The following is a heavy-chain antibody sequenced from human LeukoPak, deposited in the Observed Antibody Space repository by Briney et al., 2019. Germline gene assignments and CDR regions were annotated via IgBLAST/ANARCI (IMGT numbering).Heavy chain of an antibody. J-gene: IGHJ3*01. V-gene: IGHV4-59*11. CDR1: GGSISSHY. Sequence: KTSETLFLTCTVSGGSISSHYWTWTRQPPGKGLEWIGYISYIGNTNYSPSLKSRVTISVDTSKNQFSLKLNSVTAADTAVYYCSRDPTTVIKGFDLWGQGTVVTVSS. CDR2: ISYIGNT. CDR3: SRDPTTVIKGFDL. D-gene: IGHD4-17*01.